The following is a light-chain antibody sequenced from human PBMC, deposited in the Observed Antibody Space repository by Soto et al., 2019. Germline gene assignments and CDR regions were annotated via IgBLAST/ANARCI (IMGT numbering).Light chain of an antibody. J-gene: IGLJ2*01. CDR2: EAA. CDR1: SNDVGANNY. Sequence: QSVLTQPASVSGSPGQSITISCTGTSNDVGANNYVSWYQHHPGKAPKILIYEAANRPSGVSHRFSGSKSGNTASLTISVLQAEDEADYFCTSYTSTSTLVFGGGTKLTVL. CDR3: TSYTSTSTLV. V-gene: IGLV2-14*01.